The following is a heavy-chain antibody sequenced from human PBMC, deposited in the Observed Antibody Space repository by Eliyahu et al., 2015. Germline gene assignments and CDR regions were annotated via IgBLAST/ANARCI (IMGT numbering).Heavy chain of an antibody. J-gene: IGHJ4*02. Sequence: EVQLVESGGGLVQPGRSLRLSCAASGFPFXDYAMHWVRQAPGKGLEWVSGISWNSGSIGYADSVKGRFTISRDNAKNSLYLQMNSLRAEDTALYYCAKGGAKTTVTTYFDYWGQGTLVTVSS. CDR1: GFPFXDYA. CDR2: ISWNSGSI. V-gene: IGHV3-9*01. D-gene: IGHD4-11*01. CDR3: AKGGAKTTVTTYFDY.